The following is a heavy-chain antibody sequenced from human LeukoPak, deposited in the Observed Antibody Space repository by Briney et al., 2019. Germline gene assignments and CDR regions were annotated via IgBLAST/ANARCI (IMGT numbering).Heavy chain of an antibody. V-gene: IGHV3-30*18. Sequence: TLSLTCAVSGGSISSSNWWSRVRQPPGKGLEGVAVISYDGSNEYYADSVKCRFTISRDNSKNTLLLQMNSLRPEDTAVYHCAKVALFSGYYPPFDDWGQGTLVTVSS. CDR2: ISYDGSNE. D-gene: IGHD3-22*01. J-gene: IGHJ4*02. CDR3: AKVALFSGYYPPFDD. CDR1: GGSISSSN.